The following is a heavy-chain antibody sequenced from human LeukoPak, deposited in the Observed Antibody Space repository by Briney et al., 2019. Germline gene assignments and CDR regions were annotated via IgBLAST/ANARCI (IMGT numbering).Heavy chain of an antibody. CDR3: VLPNVGYYDSSGYSFDY. V-gene: IGHV4-61*02. CDR1: GGSISSGSYY. Sequence: SETLSLTCTVSGGSISSGSYYWSWIRQPAGKGLEWIGRIYTSGSTNYNPSLKSRVTIPVDTSKNQFSLKLSSVTAADTAVYYCVLPNVGYYDSSGYSFDYWGQGTLVTVSS. D-gene: IGHD3-22*01. CDR2: IYTSGST. J-gene: IGHJ4*02.